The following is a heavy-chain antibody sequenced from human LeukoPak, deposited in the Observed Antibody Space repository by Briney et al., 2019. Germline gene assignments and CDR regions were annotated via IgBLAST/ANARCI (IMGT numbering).Heavy chain of an antibody. Sequence: PSETLSLTCTVSGGSISSYHWSWIRQPPGKGLEWIGYLDYSGSTNYNPSLKSRVTMSGDTSKNQFSLNLRSMTAADTAVYYCARGLRTFGSSGYYCRFDYWGQGALVTVSS. CDR3: ARGLRTFGSSGYYCRFDY. J-gene: IGHJ4*02. CDR2: LDYSGST. V-gene: IGHV4-59*01. CDR1: GGSISSYH. D-gene: IGHD3-22*01.